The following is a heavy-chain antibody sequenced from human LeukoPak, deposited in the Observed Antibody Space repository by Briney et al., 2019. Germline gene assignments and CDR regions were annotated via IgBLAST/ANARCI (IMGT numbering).Heavy chain of an antibody. J-gene: IGHJ1*01. CDR2: MNPNSGNT. CDR3: ARAPGKDILTGTQLAH. D-gene: IGHD3-9*01. CDR1: GYTFTAYD. V-gene: IGHV1-8*01. Sequence: ASVKVSCKASGYTFTAYDINWVRQTTGHGLEWMGWMNPNSGNTGYAQRFQGRVTMTSNSSISTAYMDLSSLGSEDTAVYYCARAPGKDILTGTQLAHWPQGPLVPVSS.